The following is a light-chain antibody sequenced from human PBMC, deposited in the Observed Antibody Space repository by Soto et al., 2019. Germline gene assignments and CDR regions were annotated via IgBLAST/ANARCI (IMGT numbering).Light chain of an antibody. CDR1: QGISSY. Sequence: DIQMTQSPSSLSASVGDRVTITCRASQGISSYLAWYQQKPGKVPKLLIYAASTLQSGVPSRFSGSRSGTDFNLTISSMQPEDAATYYCQKYNSAPYTFGHGTKLEIK. V-gene: IGKV1-27*01. CDR3: QKYNSAPYT. J-gene: IGKJ2*01. CDR2: AAS.